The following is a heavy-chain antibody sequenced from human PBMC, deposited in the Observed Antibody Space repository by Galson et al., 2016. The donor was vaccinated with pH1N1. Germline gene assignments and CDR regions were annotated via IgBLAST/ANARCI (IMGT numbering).Heavy chain of an antibody. V-gene: IGHV3-15*01. CDR1: GFTFSNAW. CDR2: IKSNGDGGTT. J-gene: IGHJ4*02. D-gene: IGHD2-15*01. CDR3: ATGGNFYNY. Sequence: GSLRLSCAGSGFTFSNAWMTWVRQAPGKGLEWVGRIKSNGDGGTTDYAAPVRGRFTISRDDSKNTVFLQMNSLEIADTAVYYCATGGNFYNYWGQGTLLTVSS.